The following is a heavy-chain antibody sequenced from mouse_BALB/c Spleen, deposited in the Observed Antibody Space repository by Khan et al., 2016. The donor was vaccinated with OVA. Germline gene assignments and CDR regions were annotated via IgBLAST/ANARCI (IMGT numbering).Heavy chain of an antibody. Sequence: QVQLKQSGAELVRPGSSMKISCKASGYAFSNYWMTWVKLGPGQGLVWIAQIYHGDGNTNYKGKFKDKSTLTADKSSSTPYMQLSCLKSEDSAVLSCARGGYDFIAYWGQGTLVTVS. CDR3: ARGGYDFIAY. J-gene: IGHJ3*01. D-gene: IGHD2-14*01. V-gene: IGHV1-80*01. CDR1: GYAFSNYW. CDR2: IYHGDGNT.